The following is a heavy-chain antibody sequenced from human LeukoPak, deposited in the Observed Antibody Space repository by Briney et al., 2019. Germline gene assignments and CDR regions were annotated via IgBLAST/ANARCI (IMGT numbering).Heavy chain of an antibody. CDR3: AKAPMEDSWYIHFDY. D-gene: IGHD6-13*01. V-gene: IGHV3-30-3*01. Sequence: PGRSLRLSCAASGFTFSSYAMHWVRQAPGKGLEWVAVISYDGSNKYYADSVKGRFTISRDNSKNTLYLQINSLRAEDTAIYYCAKAPMEDSWYIHFDYWGQGTLVTVSS. CDR2: ISYDGSNK. J-gene: IGHJ4*02. CDR1: GFTFSSYA.